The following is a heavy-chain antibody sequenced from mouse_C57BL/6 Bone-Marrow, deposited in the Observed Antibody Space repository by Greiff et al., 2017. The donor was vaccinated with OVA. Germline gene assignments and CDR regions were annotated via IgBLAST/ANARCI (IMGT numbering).Heavy chain of an antibody. J-gene: IGHJ4*01. CDR1: GYTFTDYE. Sequence: QVQLQQSGAELVRPGASVTLSCKASGYTFTDYEMHWVKQTPVHGLEWIGALDPETGGTAYHQKFKGKAILTADKSSSTVYMELRSLTAEDSAVYYCTRGYSNCYAMDYWGQGTSVTVSS. V-gene: IGHV1-15*01. CDR3: TRGYSNCYAMDY. D-gene: IGHD2-5*01. CDR2: LDPETGGT.